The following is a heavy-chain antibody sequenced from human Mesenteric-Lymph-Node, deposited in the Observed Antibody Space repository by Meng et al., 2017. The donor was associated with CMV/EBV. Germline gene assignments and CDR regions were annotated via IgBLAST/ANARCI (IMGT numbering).Heavy chain of an antibody. J-gene: IGHJ5*02. V-gene: IGHV4-59*12. CDR1: GGSISTYY. Sequence: SETLSLTCTVSGGSISTYYWSWIRQPPGKGLEWIGYIYYTGSTNYNPSLKSRVTISVDTSKNQFSLKLSSVTAADTAVYYCARGAPRGVVPAARNWFDPWGQGTLVTVSS. CDR2: IYYTGST. CDR3: ARGAPRGVVPAARNWFDP. D-gene: IGHD2-2*01.